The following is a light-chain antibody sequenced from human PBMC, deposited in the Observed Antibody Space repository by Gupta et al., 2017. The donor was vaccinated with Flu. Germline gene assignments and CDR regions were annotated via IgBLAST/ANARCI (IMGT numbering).Light chain of an antibody. Sequence: EIVLTQSPATLALSPGEGATISCSASQNVNRYLDWYQQRPGQAPRLLIYDASDRADGNPDKFSGSGYQNDFTLTSSIRENEDFEVYYGRHGSNSLTFGRGTIVEV. J-gene: IGKJ4*01. CDR3: RHGSNSLT. CDR2: DAS. V-gene: IGKV3-11*01. CDR1: QNVNRY.